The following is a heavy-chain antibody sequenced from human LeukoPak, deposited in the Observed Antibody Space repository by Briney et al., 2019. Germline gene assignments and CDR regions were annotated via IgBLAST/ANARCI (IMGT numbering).Heavy chain of an antibody. CDR3: AVNWGRH. CDR1: GFTFDDYA. V-gene: IGHV3-43*02. D-gene: IGHD7-27*01. J-gene: IGHJ4*02. CDR2: ISGDGGST. Sequence: GGSLRLSCAASGFTFDDYAMHWVRQAPGKGLEWVSLISGDGGSTYYADSVKGRFTISRDNAKNSLYLQMNSLRAEDTALYYCAVNWGRHWGQGTLVTVSS.